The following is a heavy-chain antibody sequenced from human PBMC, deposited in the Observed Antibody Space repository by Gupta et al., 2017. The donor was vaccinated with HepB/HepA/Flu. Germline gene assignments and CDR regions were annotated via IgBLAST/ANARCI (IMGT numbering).Heavy chain of an antibody. Sequence: EVQLVESGGGLVKPGGSLRLSCAASGFTFSSYSMNWVRQAPGKGLEWVSSISSSSSYIYYADSVKGRFTISRDNAKNSLYLQMNSLRAEDTAVYYCASDGYCSGGSCYELTDYWGQGTLVTVSS. J-gene: IGHJ4*02. D-gene: IGHD2-15*01. CDR3: ASDGYCSGGSCYELTDY. V-gene: IGHV3-21*01. CDR2: ISSSSSYI. CDR1: GFTFSSYS.